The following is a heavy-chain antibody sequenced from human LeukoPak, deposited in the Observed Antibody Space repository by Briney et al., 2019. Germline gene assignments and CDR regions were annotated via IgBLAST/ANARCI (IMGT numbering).Heavy chain of an antibody. J-gene: IGHJ4*02. D-gene: IGHD2-2*01. V-gene: IGHV3-23*01. CDR1: GFTFSSYA. CDR3: AKEKGLRYCSSTSCSYYFDC. Sequence: GGSLRLSCAASGFTFSSYAMSWVRQAPGKGLEWVSAISGSGGSTYYADSVKGRFTISRDNSKNTLYLQMNSLRAEDTAVYYCAKEKGLRYCSSTSCSYYFDCWGQGTLVTVSS. CDR2: ISGSGGST.